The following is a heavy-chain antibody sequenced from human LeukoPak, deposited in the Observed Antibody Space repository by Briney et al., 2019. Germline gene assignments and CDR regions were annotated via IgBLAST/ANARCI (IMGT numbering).Heavy chain of an antibody. V-gene: IGHV4-34*01. CDR1: GGSSSGNY. D-gene: IGHD3-3*01. Sequence: SETLSLTCGVYGGSSSGNYWSWIRQPPGKGLEWIGEINHSGRTKYNPSLKSRVTISGDTSKNQFSLKLSSVTAADTAVYYCAREDYDDSGAWYFDLWGRGTLVTVSS. CDR2: INHSGRT. CDR3: AREDYDDSGAWYFDL. J-gene: IGHJ2*01.